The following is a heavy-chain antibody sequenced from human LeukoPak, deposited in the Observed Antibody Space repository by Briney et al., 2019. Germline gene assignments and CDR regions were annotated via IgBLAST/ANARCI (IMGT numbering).Heavy chain of an antibody. CDR2: IYYSGST. D-gene: IGHD2-15*01. CDR3: ARQEGSCFDY. J-gene: IGHJ4*02. Sequence: SETLSLTCTVSGGSISSYYWSWIRQPPGKGLEWIGYIYYSGSTNYNPSLKSRVTISVDTSKNQFPLKLSSVTAADTAVYYCARQEGSCFDYWGQGTLVTVSS. CDR1: GGSISSYY. V-gene: IGHV4-59*08.